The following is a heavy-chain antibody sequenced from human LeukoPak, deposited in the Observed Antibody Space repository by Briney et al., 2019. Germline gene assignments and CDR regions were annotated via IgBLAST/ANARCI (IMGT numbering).Heavy chain of an antibody. Sequence: ASVKVSCKASGYTFTSYGISWVRQAPGQGLEWMGWISAYNGNTNYAQKLQGRVTMTTDTSTSTAYMELRSLRSDDTAVYYCARVPYDFWSGYYYYFDYWGQGTLVTVSS. CDR1: GYTFTSYG. J-gene: IGHJ4*02. CDR3: ARVPYDFWSGYYYYFDY. CDR2: ISAYNGNT. D-gene: IGHD3-3*01. V-gene: IGHV1-18*01.